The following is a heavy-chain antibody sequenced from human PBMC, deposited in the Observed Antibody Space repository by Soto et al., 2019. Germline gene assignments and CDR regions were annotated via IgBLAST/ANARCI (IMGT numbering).Heavy chain of an antibody. CDR2: ISGSGGST. D-gene: IGHD2-8*01. Sequence: GGSLRLSCAASGFTFNSYAMSWVRQAPGKGLEWVSGISGSGGSTYYADSVKGRFTISRDNSKNTLSLQMNSLRAEDTAVYYCAKDGSGVVMVSASYYFDYWGQGTLVTVSS. V-gene: IGHV3-23*01. CDR3: AKDGSGVVMVSASYYFDY. CDR1: GFTFNSYA. J-gene: IGHJ4*02.